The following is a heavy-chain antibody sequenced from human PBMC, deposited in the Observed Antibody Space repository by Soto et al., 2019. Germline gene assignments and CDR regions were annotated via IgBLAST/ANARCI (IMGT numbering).Heavy chain of an antibody. CDR1: GFTFSNYA. CDR3: ARRPVTYYFDY. J-gene: IGHJ4*02. CDR2: ISYDGSNK. V-gene: IGHV3-30-3*01. D-gene: IGHD4-17*01. Sequence: QVQLVESGGGVVQRGRSLRLSCAASGFTFSNYAMHWVRQAPGKGLEWVAVISYDGSNKYYADSVKGRFTISRDNSKNTLYLQMNSLRAEDTAVYYCARRPVTYYFDYWGQGTPVTVSS.